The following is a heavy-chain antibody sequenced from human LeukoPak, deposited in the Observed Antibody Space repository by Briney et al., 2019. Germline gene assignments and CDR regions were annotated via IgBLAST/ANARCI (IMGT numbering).Heavy chain of an antibody. J-gene: IGHJ4*02. Sequence: GGSLRLSCAASGFNFRNYVMSWVRQAPGQGLEWGSTIRGSTGSGGNTYYADSVKGRFTISRDNSKNTLYLQMSSLRAEDTAVYYCLRGGWGSLLDYWGQGTLVTVSS. V-gene: IGHV3-23*01. CDR2: IRGSTGSGGNT. CDR3: LRGGWGSLLDY. CDR1: GFNFRNYV. D-gene: IGHD6-19*01.